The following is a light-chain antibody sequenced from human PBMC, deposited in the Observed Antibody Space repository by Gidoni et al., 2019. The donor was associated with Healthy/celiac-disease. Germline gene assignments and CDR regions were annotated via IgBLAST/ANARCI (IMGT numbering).Light chain of an antibody. CDR2: AAS. J-gene: IGKJ4*01. Sequence: DIQMTQSPSSLSASVGDRVTITCRASQSISSYLNWYQQKPGKAPKLLIYAASSLQSGVPSRFSGSGSGTDFTLTISSLQPEDFATYYCQQSCSTPLTFGAXTKVEIK. V-gene: IGKV1-39*01. CDR3: QQSCSTPLT. CDR1: QSISSY.